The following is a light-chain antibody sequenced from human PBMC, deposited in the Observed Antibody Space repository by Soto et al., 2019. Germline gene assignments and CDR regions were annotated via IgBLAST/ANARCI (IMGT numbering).Light chain of an antibody. V-gene: IGLV1-44*01. Sequence: QSVLTQPPSASGTPGQRVTISCSGSSSNIGSHVVNWYQQLPGTAPKLLIYNNNQRPSGVPDRFSASKSGTSASLAISGLQSEDEADYYCAAWDGSLSGRVFGGGTKLTVL. CDR2: NNN. CDR1: SSNIGSHV. CDR3: AAWDGSLSGRV. J-gene: IGLJ2*01.